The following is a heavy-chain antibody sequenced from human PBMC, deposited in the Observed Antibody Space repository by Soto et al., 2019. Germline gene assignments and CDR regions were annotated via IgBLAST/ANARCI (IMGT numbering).Heavy chain of an antibody. V-gene: IGHV3-64D*08. CDR2: ISGNGGST. D-gene: IGHD3-3*01. CDR1: GFTVSSNY. Sequence: GGSLRLSCAASGFTVSSNYMSWVRQAPGKGLAYVSAISGNGGSTYYADSVKGRFTISRDNSKNTLYLQMNSLRTEDTAVYYCVTRRTIFGGVITDHYGIDVSGQGTTVTVSS. CDR3: VTRRTIFGGVITDHYGIDV. J-gene: IGHJ6*02.